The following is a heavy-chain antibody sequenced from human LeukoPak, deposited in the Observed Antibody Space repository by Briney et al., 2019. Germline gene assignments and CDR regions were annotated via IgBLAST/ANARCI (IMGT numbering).Heavy chain of an antibody. CDR3: ARDIPSGFYTPDY. D-gene: IGHD5-12*01. J-gene: IGHJ4*02. V-gene: IGHV3-7*01. CDR2: IETDGDEK. Sequence: GGSLRLSCVASGFTFSDYWMSWVRQAPGMGLERVANIETDGDEKNYVDSVKGRFTISRDNARNSLYLQMNSLRVEDTAVYYCARDIPSGFYTPDYWGRGTLVTVSS. CDR1: GFTFSDYW.